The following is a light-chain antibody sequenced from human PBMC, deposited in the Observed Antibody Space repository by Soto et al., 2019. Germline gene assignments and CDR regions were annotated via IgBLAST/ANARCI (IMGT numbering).Light chain of an antibody. Sequence: EIVLTQSPATLSLSPGERATLSCRASQSVSSYLAWYQQKPGQAPRLLIYDASNRATGIPARFSGSGSGTDFTHTISSLEPEDFAVYYCQQRSNWLHLTFGGGTKVEIK. CDR3: QQRSNWLHLT. CDR2: DAS. V-gene: IGKV3-11*01. J-gene: IGKJ4*01. CDR1: QSVSSY.